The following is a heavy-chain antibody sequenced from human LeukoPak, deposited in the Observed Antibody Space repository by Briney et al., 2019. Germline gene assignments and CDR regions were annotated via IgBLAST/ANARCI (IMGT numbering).Heavy chain of an antibody. D-gene: IGHD6-19*01. CDR2: IKEDGSQI. J-gene: IGHJ4*02. V-gene: IGHV3-7*01. CDR1: GFTFSKYW. Sequence: GGSLRLSCVSSGFTFSKYWMNWVRQAPGKGLEWVAIIKEDGSQIYYVDSVRGRFTISRDNAKNSVYLQMNSLRAEDTAVYYCAGSSGWLFDYWGQGSLVAVSS. CDR3: AGSSGWLFDY.